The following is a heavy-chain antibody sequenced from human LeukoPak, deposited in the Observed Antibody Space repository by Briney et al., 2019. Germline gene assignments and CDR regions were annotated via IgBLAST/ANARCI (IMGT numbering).Heavy chain of an antibody. CDR3: AKDPLLNYYDSSGYYPY. V-gene: IGHV3-30-3*01. CDR2: ISYDGSNK. CDR1: GYTFSSYA. Sequence: GRSLRLSCAASGYTFSSYAMHWVRQAPGKGLEWVAVISYDGSNKYYADSVKGRFTISRDNSKNTLYLQMNSLRAEDTAVYYCAKDPLLNYYDSSGYYPYWGQGTLVTVSS. J-gene: IGHJ4*02. D-gene: IGHD3-22*01.